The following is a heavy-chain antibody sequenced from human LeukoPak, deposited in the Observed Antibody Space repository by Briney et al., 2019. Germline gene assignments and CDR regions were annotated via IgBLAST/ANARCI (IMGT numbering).Heavy chain of an antibody. J-gene: IGHJ5*02. CDR1: GFTFSYFS. D-gene: IGHD2/OR15-2a*01. CDR3: AGARHPRIRSSFWFDP. CDR2: ISSSSTYM. V-gene: IGHV3-21*01. Sequence: GGSLRLSCEGSGFTFSYFSMNWVRQAPGKGLEWVSSISSSSTYMHYADSVEGRFNISRDNTRNLVYLQMNNPGPGDTAFYYRAGARHPRIRSSFWFDPRGQGSLVTVSS.